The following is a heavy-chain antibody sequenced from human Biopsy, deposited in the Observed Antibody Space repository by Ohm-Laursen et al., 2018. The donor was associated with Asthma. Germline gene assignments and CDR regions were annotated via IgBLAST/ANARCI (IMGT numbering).Heavy chain of an antibody. Sequence: ASVKVSCNASGYTFINYAIHWVRQAPGQRLEWMGWINAGNGNTKYSQKFQGRATISRDTSASTAYMDLSSLRCEDTAVYYCARTYYDFLTGQVNDAFAMWGQGTMVTVSS. J-gene: IGHJ3*02. CDR3: ARTYYDFLTGQVNDAFAM. CDR1: GYTFINYA. CDR2: INAGNGNT. V-gene: IGHV1-3*01. D-gene: IGHD3-9*01.